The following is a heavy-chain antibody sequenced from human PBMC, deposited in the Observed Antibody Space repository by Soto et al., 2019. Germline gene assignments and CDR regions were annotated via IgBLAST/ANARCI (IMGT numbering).Heavy chain of an antibody. J-gene: IGHJ6*02. CDR3: ARDLLDDILTGPYYYYYYGMDV. CDR1: GFTFSSYG. D-gene: IGHD3-9*01. CDR2: IWYDGSNK. Sequence: GGSLRLSCAASGFTFSSYGMHWVRQAPGKGLEWVAVIWYDGSNKYYADSVKGRFTISRDNSKNTLYLQMNSLRAEDTAVYYCARDLLDDILTGPYYYYYYGMDVWGQGTTVTVSS. V-gene: IGHV3-33*08.